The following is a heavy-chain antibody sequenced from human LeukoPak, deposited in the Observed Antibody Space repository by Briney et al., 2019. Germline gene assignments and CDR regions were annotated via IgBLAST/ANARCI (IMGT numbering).Heavy chain of an antibody. V-gene: IGHV4-30-2*01. CDR3: ARVGDSYAYYFDY. J-gene: IGHJ4*02. D-gene: IGHD2-21*02. CDR1: GGSISSGGYS. Sequence: SETLSLTCAVSGGSISSGGYSWSWIRQPPGKGLEWIGYIYHSGSTYYNPSLKSRVTISVDRSKNQFSLKLSSVTAADTAVYYCARVGDSYAYYFDYWGQGTLVTVSS. CDR2: IYHSGST.